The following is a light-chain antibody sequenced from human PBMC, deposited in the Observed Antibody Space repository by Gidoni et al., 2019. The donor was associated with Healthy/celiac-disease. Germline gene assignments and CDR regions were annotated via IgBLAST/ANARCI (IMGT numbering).Light chain of an antibody. CDR2: AAS. Sequence: DIQMTQSPSSLSASVGDRVTITSRASQSISSYLNWYQQKPGKAPKLLIYAASSLQSGVPSRFSGSGSGTDFTLTISSLQPEDFATYYCQQSYSTPTFGPXTKVDIK. CDR3: QQSYSTPT. J-gene: IGKJ3*01. CDR1: QSISSY. V-gene: IGKV1-39*01.